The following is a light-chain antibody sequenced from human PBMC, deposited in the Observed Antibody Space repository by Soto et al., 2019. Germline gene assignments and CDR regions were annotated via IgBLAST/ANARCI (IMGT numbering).Light chain of an antibody. CDR3: QQYDASSLT. CDR2: GTS. Sequence: ENVLTQSPGTLSLSPGERATLSCRASQSVRSNYFDWYQQKPGQAPRLLIYGTSSRATGIPDRFSGSGSGTEFTLTISRLEPEDFAVYYCQQYDASSLTFGGGTKVDIK. V-gene: IGKV3-20*01. CDR1: QSVRSNY. J-gene: IGKJ4*01.